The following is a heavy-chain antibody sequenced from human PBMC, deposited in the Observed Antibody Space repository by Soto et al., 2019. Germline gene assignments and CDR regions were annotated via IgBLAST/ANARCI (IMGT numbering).Heavy chain of an antibody. CDR1: GFTFSSYW. D-gene: IGHD4-17*01. V-gene: IGHV3-74*01. CDR3: ARGRGYGDYFYFDY. Sequence: EVQLVESGGGLVQPGGSLRLSCAASGFTFSSYWIHWVRQAPGKGLVWVSRIGSDGSPTRYADSVKGRFTISRDNPKNTLYLQMSSLRAEDTAVYYCARGRGYGDYFYFDYWGQGTLVTVSS. CDR2: IGSDGSPT. J-gene: IGHJ4*02.